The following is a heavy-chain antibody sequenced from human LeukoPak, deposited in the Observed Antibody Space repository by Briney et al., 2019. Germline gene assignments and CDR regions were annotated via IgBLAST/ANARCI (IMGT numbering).Heavy chain of an antibody. CDR1: GGSISSYY. V-gene: IGHV4-59*01. J-gene: IGHJ5*02. Sequence: KSSETLSLTCTVSGGSISSYYWSWIRQPPGKGLEWIGYIYYSGSTNYNPSLKSRVTISVDTSKNQFSLKLSSVTAADTAVYYCARTVGAHGVGWFDPWGQGTLVTVSS. CDR2: IYYSGST. CDR3: ARTVGAHGVGWFDP. D-gene: IGHD1-26*01.